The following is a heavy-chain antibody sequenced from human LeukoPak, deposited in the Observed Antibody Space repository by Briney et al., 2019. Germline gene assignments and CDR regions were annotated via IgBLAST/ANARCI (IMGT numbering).Heavy chain of an antibody. CDR3: ARGRDGYNYAFDY. Sequence: PGGSLRLSCAASGFTVSSNYMSWVRQAPGKGLEWVSVIYSGGSTYYADSVKGRFTISRDNSKNTLYLQMNSLRAEDTAVYYCARGRDGYNYAFDYWGQGTLVTVSS. D-gene: IGHD5-24*01. CDR1: GFTVSSNY. CDR2: IYSGGST. J-gene: IGHJ4*02. V-gene: IGHV3-53*01.